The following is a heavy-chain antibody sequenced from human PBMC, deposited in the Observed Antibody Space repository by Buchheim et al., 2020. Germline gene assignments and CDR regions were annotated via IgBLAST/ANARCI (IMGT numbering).Heavy chain of an antibody. V-gene: IGHV1-2*04. D-gene: IGHD3-3*01. Sequence: QVQLVQSGAEVKKPGASVKVSCKASGYTFTGYYMHWVRQAPGQGLEWMGWINPNSGGTNYAQKFQGWVTMTRDTSISKAYMELSRLRSDDTAVYYCARGMYYDFWSGYSDYYYYGMDVWGQGTT. CDR2: INPNSGGT. CDR3: ARGMYYDFWSGYSDYYYYGMDV. CDR1: GYTFTGYY. J-gene: IGHJ6*02.